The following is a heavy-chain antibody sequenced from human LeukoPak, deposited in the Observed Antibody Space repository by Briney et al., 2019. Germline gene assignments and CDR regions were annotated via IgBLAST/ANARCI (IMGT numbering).Heavy chain of an antibody. Sequence: ASVKVSCKASGYTFTSYAMNWVRQAPRQGLEWMGWINTNTGNPTYAQGFTGRFVFSLHTSVSTAYLQISSLKAEDTAVYYCARGQMEYDILTGYYTLGAFDIWGQGTMVTVSS. CDR2: INTNTGNP. CDR1: GYTFTSYA. D-gene: IGHD3-9*01. V-gene: IGHV7-4-1*02. CDR3: ARGQMEYDILTGYYTLGAFDI. J-gene: IGHJ3*02.